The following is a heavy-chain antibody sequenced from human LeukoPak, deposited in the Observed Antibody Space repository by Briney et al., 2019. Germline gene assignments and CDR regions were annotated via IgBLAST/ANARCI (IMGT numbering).Heavy chain of an antibody. J-gene: IGHJ4*02. Sequence: SETLSLTCTVSGGSISSYYWSWIRQPPGKGLEWIGYIYYSGSTNYNPSLKSRVTISVDTSKNQFSLKLSSVTAADTAVYYCARDRNPSHRGQGTLVTVSS. CDR2: IYYSGST. CDR1: GGSISSYY. CDR3: ARDRNPSH. V-gene: IGHV4-59*01.